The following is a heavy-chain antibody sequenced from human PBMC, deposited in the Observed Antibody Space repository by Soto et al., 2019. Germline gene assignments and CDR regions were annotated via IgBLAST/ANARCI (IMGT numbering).Heavy chain of an antibody. Sequence: ASVKVSCKASGYTFTSYGISWVRQAPGQGLEWMGWISAYNGNTNYAQKLQGRVTMTTDTSTSTAYMELRSLRSDDTAVYYCARVDMVREHNWFDPWGQGTLVPSPQ. CDR2: ISAYNGNT. D-gene: IGHD3-10*01. CDR1: GYTFTSYG. V-gene: IGHV1-18*01. CDR3: ARVDMVREHNWFDP. J-gene: IGHJ5*02.